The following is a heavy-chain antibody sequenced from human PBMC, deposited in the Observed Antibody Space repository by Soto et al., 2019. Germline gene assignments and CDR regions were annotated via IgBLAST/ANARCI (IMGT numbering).Heavy chain of an antibody. V-gene: IGHV3-21*01. D-gene: IGHD3-10*01. J-gene: IGHJ3*02. CDR3: ARGYRGVPSQYEVNDAFDI. Sequence: GGSMRLWWTAAGGTCGDYGGNWISQETGKGLEWVSSISSSSTCIYYEDSRFTISRDNAKNSLYLQMNGLRVEDTAVYYCARGYRGVPSQYEVNDAFDIWGQGTMVTV. CDR1: GGTCGDYG. CDR2: ISSSSTCI.